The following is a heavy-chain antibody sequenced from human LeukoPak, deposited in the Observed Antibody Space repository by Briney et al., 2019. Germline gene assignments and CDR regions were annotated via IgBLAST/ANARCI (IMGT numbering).Heavy chain of an antibody. CDR2: IYHRRSN. CDR3: ARGAEYYAIWRGYAGYSDY. D-gene: IGHD3-3*01. J-gene: IGHJ4*02. Sequence: SETLSLTCTVSGYSISNRYYLGWIPQPPGKGLEWVGLIYHRRSNYYHPSLRRRVTISLDRSKKKFSLKLTSVTAADTAVYFCARGAEYYAIWRGYAGYSDYWGQGISVTVSS. V-gene: IGHV4-38-2*02. CDR1: GYSISNRYY.